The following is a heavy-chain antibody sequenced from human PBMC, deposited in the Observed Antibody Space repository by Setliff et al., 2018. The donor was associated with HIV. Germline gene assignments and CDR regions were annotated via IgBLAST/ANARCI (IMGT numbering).Heavy chain of an antibody. CDR1: GFTFSTYG. CDR2: IRYDGSNK. V-gene: IGHV3-30*02. CDR3: AKDMEYDTSVYYHWYFDL. Sequence: SCAASGFTFSTYGMHWVRQAPGKGLEWGAFIRYDGSNKYYADSVKGRFTISRDNSKNTLHLQMNSLRAEDTALYYCAKDMEYDTSVYYHWYFDLWGRGALVTVSS. D-gene: IGHD3-22*01. J-gene: IGHJ2*01.